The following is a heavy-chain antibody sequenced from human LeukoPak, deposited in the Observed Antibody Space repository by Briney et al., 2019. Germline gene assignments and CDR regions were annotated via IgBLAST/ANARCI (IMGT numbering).Heavy chain of an antibody. Sequence: ASVKVSCKVSGYTFTRDGVTWVRQAPGQGLEWMAWISAYNARTNYSHKFQGRVTMTTDTSTSTAYLQLRSLRSDDTAVYYCARVSERFLEWLLGNYYYMDVWGKGTTVTVSS. D-gene: IGHD3-3*01. J-gene: IGHJ6*03. CDR2: ISAYNART. CDR1: GYTFTRDG. V-gene: IGHV1-18*01. CDR3: ARVSERFLEWLLGNYYYMDV.